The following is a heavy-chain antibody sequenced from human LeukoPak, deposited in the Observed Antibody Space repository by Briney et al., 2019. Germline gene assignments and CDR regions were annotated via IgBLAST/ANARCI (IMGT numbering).Heavy chain of an antibody. Sequence: GASVKVSCKASGYTFTSYGISWVRQAPGQRLEWMGWINTGNGNAKYPQKFQDRVTITRDTSASTVYMELSSLRSEDTAVYYCARVLLGSVSPTFDYWGQGTLVTVSS. D-gene: IGHD3-10*01. CDR1: GYTFTSYG. V-gene: IGHV1-3*04. CDR2: INTGNGNA. CDR3: ARVLLGSVSPTFDY. J-gene: IGHJ4*02.